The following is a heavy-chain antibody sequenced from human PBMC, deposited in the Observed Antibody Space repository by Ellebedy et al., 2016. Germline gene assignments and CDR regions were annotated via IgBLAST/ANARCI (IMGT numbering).Heavy chain of an antibody. J-gene: IGHJ4*02. CDR3: ARDIVVVPAAMGYFDY. CDR1: GYTFTSYA. V-gene: IGHV1-3*01. D-gene: IGHD2-2*01. CDR2: INAGNGNT. Sequence: ASVKVSCXASGYTFTSYAMHWVRQAPGQRLEWMGWINAGNGNTKYSQKFQGRVTITRDTSASTAYMELSSLRSEDTAVYYCARDIVVVPAAMGYFDYWGQGTLVTVSS.